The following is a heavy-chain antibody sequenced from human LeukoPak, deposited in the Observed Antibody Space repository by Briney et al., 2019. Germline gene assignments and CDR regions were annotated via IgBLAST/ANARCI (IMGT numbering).Heavy chain of an antibody. CDR2: IYYSGST. V-gene: IGHV4-39*02. CDR1: GGSISSRSYY. J-gene: IGHJ4*02. Sequence: PSETLSLTCTVSGGSISSRSYYWGWIRQPPGKGLEWIGSIYYSGSTYYNPSLKSRVTISVDTSKNQFSLKLSSVTAADTALYYCARDQGAAAAGTSYWGQGTLVTVSS. D-gene: IGHD6-13*01. CDR3: ARDQGAAAAGTSY.